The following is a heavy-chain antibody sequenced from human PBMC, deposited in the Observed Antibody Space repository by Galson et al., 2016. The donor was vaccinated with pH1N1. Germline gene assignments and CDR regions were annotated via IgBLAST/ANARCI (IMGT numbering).Heavy chain of an antibody. D-gene: IGHD5-18*01. CDR3: ARDVRISLWLPDF. Sequence: SVKVSCKASGYTFTNYGITWVRQAPGQGLEWMAWMSAYNGNTNYAQKSQGRVTMATDTSTNTACMELRNLTSDDTAVYYCARDVRISLWLPDFWGQGTLVTVSS. CDR2: MSAYNGNT. V-gene: IGHV1-18*01. CDR1: GYTFTNYG. J-gene: IGHJ4*02.